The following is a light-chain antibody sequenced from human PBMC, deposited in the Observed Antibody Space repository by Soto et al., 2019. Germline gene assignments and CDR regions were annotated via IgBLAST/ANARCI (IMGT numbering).Light chain of an antibody. Sequence: QPVLTQPPSASGTPGQRVTISCSGSSSNIGSNTVNWYQQLPGTAPKVLIYSNNQRPSGVLDRFSGSKSGTSASLAISGLQSEDEADYYCAAWDDSLNGVVFGGGTKLTVL. CDR3: AAWDDSLNGVV. J-gene: IGLJ2*01. V-gene: IGLV1-44*01. CDR1: SSNIGSNT. CDR2: SNN.